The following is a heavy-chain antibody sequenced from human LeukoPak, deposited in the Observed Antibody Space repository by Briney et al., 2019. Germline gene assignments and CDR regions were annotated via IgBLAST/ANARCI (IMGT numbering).Heavy chain of an antibody. J-gene: IGHJ6*02. V-gene: IGHV3-74*03. CDR2: VESDASRT. CDR3: VKGGHKLAIATSQYYYGLDV. CDR1: GIILSDHW. Sequence: PGGSLRLSCVASGIILSDHWMHWVRQGPDRGLAHVSRVESDASRTTYADSVKGRFTISRDDAKNTMYLQMNSLRAEDTAVYYCVKGGHKLAIATSQYYYGLDVWGQGTPVAVSS. D-gene: IGHD5-12*01.